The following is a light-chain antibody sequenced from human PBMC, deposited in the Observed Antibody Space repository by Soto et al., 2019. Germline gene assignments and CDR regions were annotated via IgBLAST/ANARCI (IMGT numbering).Light chain of an antibody. CDR2: LNSDGSH. CDR1: SGHSNYA. V-gene: IGLV4-69*01. J-gene: IGLJ3*02. CDR3: QTWGSGIVV. Sequence: QPVLTQSPSASASLGASVKLTCTLSSGHSNYAIAWHQQQSEKGPRYLMKLNSDGSHSKGDGIPDRFSGSSTGAARYLTSPRLQSEDEADYYSQTWGSGIVVFGGGTQLTVL.